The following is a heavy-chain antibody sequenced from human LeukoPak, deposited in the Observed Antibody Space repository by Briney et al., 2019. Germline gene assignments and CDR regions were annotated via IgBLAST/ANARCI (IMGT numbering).Heavy chain of an antibody. J-gene: IGHJ3*01. CDR1: GFTFSIYA. CDR3: AKDGWYYESSGLGAFDV. Sequence: SGGSLRLSCAASGFTFSIYATSWVRQAPGKGLEWVSTISGSGGSTYYADSVKGRFTISRDNSKNTLYLQMDSLRADDTAVYYCAKDGWYYESSGLGAFDVWGQGTMVTVSS. CDR2: ISGSGGST. V-gene: IGHV3-23*01. D-gene: IGHD3-22*01.